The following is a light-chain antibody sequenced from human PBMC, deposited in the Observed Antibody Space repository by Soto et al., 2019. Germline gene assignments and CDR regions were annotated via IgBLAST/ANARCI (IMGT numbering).Light chain of an antibody. J-gene: IGKJ1*01. CDR3: QQYGSSGT. Sequence: MVLTHSPATLSLSPGERATLSCRASQSVSSTYLGWYQQQPGQPPRLLMSGTSNRATGTPDRFSGSGSGTDFTLTISRLEPEDFAVYYCQQYGSSGTFAQGTKVDIK. V-gene: IGKV3-20*01. CDR2: GTS. CDR1: QSVSSTY.